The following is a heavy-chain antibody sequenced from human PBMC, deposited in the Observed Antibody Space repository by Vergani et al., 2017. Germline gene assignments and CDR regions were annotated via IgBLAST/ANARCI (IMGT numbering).Heavy chain of an antibody. CDR2: VNPEGTNT. Sequence: EVQLVESGGDLVQPGRSLRLSCTASGFTFSRHWMHWVRQAPGKGLVWVSRVNPEGTNTPYADSVKGRFTISRDNAKNMMYLQLNSLRDEDTAVYYCARXGRIDAEGTELDYWGQGTLVTVSS. CDR3: ARXGRIDAEGTELDY. D-gene: IGHD1-14*01. CDR1: GFTFSRHW. J-gene: IGHJ4*02. V-gene: IGHV3-74*02.